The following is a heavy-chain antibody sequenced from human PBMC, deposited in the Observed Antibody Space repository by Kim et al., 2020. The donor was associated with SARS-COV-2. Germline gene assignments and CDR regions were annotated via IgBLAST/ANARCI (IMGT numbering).Heavy chain of an antibody. D-gene: IGHD3-22*01. J-gene: IGHJ4*01. CDR3: ARFSYYDSSGYYDY. Sequence: ADSVKGRFTISRDNSENTLYLQMNSLRAEDTAVYYCARFSYYDSSGYYDYWGQGTLVTVSS. V-gene: IGHV3-33*01.